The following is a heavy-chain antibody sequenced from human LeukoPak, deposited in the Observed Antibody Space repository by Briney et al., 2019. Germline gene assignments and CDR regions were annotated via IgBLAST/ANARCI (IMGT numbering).Heavy chain of an antibody. V-gene: IGHV3-74*01. J-gene: IGHJ4*02. CDR2: INIEGSTT. D-gene: IGHD1-1*01. CDR1: GFSLSSYW. Sequence: PGGSLRLSCAASGFSLSSYWVHWVRQAPGKGLVWASRINIEGSTTTYADSVKGRFTISRDNAKNTVSLQMNSLRAEDTAVYCCISDHTGHDDYWGQGALVTVSS. CDR3: ISDHTGHDDY.